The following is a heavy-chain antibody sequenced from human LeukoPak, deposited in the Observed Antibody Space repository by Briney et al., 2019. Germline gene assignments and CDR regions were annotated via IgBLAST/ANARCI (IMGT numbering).Heavy chain of an antibody. J-gene: IGHJ4*02. CDR2: IYYTGNT. V-gene: IGHV4-39*07. CDR3: ARGLYSGSPGALRQIDY. Sequence: SETLSLTCTVSGDSISRSNYYWAWIRQPPGKGLEWIGTIYYTGNTYYNPSLKSRVTISVDTSKNQFSLNLSSVTAADTAAYYCARGLYSGSPGALRQIDYWGQGTLVTVSS. CDR1: GDSISRSNYY. D-gene: IGHD1-26*01.